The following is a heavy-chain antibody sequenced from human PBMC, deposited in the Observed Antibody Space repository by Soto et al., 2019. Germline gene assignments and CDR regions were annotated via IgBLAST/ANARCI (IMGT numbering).Heavy chain of an antibody. V-gene: IGHV3-15*01. CDR1: GFTFSNAW. Sequence: GGSLRLSCAASGFTFSNAWMSWVRQAPGKGLEWVGRIKSKTDGGTTDYAEPVKGRFTISRDDSKNTLYLQMNSLKTEDTAVYYCTTGHTNWGSRDFDYWGQGTLVTVSS. D-gene: IGHD7-27*01. CDR2: IKSKTDGGTT. CDR3: TTGHTNWGSRDFDY. J-gene: IGHJ4*02.